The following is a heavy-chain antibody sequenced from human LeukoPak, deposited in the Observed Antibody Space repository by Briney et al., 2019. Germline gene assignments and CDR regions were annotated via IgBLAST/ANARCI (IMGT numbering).Heavy chain of an antibody. V-gene: IGHV3-7*05. J-gene: IGHJ4*02. D-gene: IGHD4-11*01. CDR3: AREYLTVSYFDY. CDR1: GFTFSSYW. Sequence: GGSLRLSCAASGFTFSSYWMSWVRQAPGKGLEWVANIKQDGSEQYYVDSVKGRFTISRDNAKNSLFLQMNSLRGEDTAVYYCAREYLTVSYFDYWGQGTLVTVS. CDR2: IKQDGSEQ.